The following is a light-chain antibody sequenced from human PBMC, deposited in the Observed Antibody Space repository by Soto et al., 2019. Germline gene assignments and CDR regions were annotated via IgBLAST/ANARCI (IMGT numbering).Light chain of an antibody. CDR1: TSDVGGYKY. V-gene: IGLV2-8*01. J-gene: IGLJ7*01. CDR2: EVN. Sequence: QSALTQPPSASGSPGQSVTITCTGTTSDVGGYKYVSWHQQHPGKAPKLMIFEVNKRPSGVPDRFSGSKSGNTASLTVSGLQPEDEADYYCSSYAGSNTYVFGGGTQLTVL. CDR3: SSYAGSNTYV.